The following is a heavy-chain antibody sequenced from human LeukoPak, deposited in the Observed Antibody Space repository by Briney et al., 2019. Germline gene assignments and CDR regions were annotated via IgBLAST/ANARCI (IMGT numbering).Heavy chain of an antibody. CDR1: GGTFSSYA. CDR3: ARVRSPRDIVAAFDY. CDR2: IIPIFGTA. Sequence: SVKVSCKASGGTFSSYAISWVRQAPGQGLEWMGGIIPIFGTANCAQKFQGRVTITADESTSTAYMELSSLRSEDTAVYYCARVRSPRDIVAAFDYWGQGTLVTVSS. D-gene: IGHD5-12*01. J-gene: IGHJ4*02. V-gene: IGHV1-69*13.